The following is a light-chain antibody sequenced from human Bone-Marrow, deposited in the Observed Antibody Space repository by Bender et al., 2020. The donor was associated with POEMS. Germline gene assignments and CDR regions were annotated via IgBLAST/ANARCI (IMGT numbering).Light chain of an antibody. CDR1: SSDIGSFNF. Sequence: QSVLTQPPSASGTPGQSVIISCTGSSSDIGSFNFVSWYQQHPGKAPKLMISDVTNRPSGISNRFSGFKSGNTASLTISGLQAEDEADYYCCSYTTRHTWVFGGGTKLTVL. CDR3: CSYTTRHTWV. J-gene: IGLJ3*02. V-gene: IGLV2-14*03. CDR2: DVT.